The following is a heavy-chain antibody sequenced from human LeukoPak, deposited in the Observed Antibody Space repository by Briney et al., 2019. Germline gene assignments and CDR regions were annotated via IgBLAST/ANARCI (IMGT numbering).Heavy chain of an antibody. J-gene: IGHJ4*02. CDR3: ARGVRGPSGWYERGYFDY. Sequence: GGSLRLSCAASGFTFSSYGMSWVRQAPGKGLEWVSAISGSGGSTYYADSVRGRFTISRDNSKNTLYLQMNSLRAEDTAVYYCARGVRGPSGWYERGYFDYWGQGTLVTVSS. D-gene: IGHD6-19*01. CDR1: GFTFSSYG. V-gene: IGHV3-23*01. CDR2: ISGSGGST.